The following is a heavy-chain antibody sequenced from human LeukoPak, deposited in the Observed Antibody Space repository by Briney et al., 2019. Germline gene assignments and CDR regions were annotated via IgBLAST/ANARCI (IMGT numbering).Heavy chain of an antibody. CDR1: GGSFSGYY. Sequence: SETLSLTCAVYGGSFSGYYWSWIRQPPGKGLEWIGEINHSGSTNYNPSLKSRVTISVDTSKNQFSLKLSSVTAADTAVYYCARLRSSRKSSGRHYYYGIDVWGQGTTVTVSS. J-gene: IGHJ6*02. D-gene: IGHD6-19*01. V-gene: IGHV4-34*01. CDR2: INHSGST. CDR3: ARLRSSRKSSGRHYYYGIDV.